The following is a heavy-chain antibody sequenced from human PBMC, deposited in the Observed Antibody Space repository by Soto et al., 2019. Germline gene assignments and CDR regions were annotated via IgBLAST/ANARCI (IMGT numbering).Heavy chain of an antibody. CDR1: GDPISSSKG. V-gene: IGHV4-4*03. CDR3: AYSPGWFRHDV. Sequence: QLQLRESAPGLVKPPGTLSLTCAAPGDPISSSKGWIWVRQPPGKGLEWIGDTLHSGDTNYNPSLKSRIIISVDKSKNQFSLELTSVTAADTAVYYCAYSPGWFRHDVWGQGTLVIVSP. CDR2: TLHSGDT. J-gene: IGHJ3*01. D-gene: IGHD6-19*01.